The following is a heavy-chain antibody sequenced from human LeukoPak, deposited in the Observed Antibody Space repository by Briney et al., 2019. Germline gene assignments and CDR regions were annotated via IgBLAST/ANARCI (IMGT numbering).Heavy chain of an antibody. Sequence: PGGSLRLSCAASGFTFSSYGMSWVRQAPGKGLEWVSAISGSGGSTYYADSVKGRFTISRDNSKNTLYLQMNSLRAEDTAVYYCAKVRSEASSYLYFDYWGQGTLVTVSS. CDR3: AKVRSEASSYLYFDY. CDR1: GFTFSSYG. J-gene: IGHJ4*02. CDR2: ISGSGGST. D-gene: IGHD3-16*02. V-gene: IGHV3-23*01.